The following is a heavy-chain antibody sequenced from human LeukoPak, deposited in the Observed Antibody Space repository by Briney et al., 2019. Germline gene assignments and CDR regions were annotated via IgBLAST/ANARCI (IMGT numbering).Heavy chain of an antibody. D-gene: IGHD1-26*01. CDR3: ARDTASGSYPGGSWFDP. CDR1: GYTFTSYG. J-gene: IGHJ5*02. Sequence: ASVKVSCKASGYTFTSYGISWVRQAPGQGLEWMGWISAYNGNTNYAQKLQGRVTMTTDTSTSTAYMELRSLRSDDTAVYYCARDTASGSYPGGSWFDPWGQGTLVTVSS. CDR2: ISAYNGNT. V-gene: IGHV1-18*01.